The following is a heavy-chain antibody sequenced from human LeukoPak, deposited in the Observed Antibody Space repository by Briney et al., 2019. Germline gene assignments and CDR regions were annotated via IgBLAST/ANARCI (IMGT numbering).Heavy chain of an antibody. CDR1: GYTFTAYY. V-gene: IGHV1-2*06. CDR2: INPNSGGT. CDR3: ARGDYGDKFDY. J-gene: IGHJ4*02. Sequence: ASVKVSCKASGYTFTAYYMHWVRQAPGQGLEWMGRINPNSGGTNYAQKFQGRVTMTTDTSTSTAYMELRSLRSDDTAVYYCARGDYGDKFDYWGQGTLVTVSS. D-gene: IGHD4-17*01.